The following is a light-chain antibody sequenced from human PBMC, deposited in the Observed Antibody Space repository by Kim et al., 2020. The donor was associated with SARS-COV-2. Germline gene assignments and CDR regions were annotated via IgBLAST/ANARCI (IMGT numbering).Light chain of an antibody. CDR2: GAS. CDR1: QSVSSSY. J-gene: IGKJ4*01. Sequence: EIVLTQSPGTLSLSPGERATLSCRASQSVSSSYLAWYQQKPGQAPRLLIYGASSRATGIPDRFSGCGSGTDFTLTISRLEPEDFAVYYCQQYGSSPRLTFGGGTKVDIK. CDR3: QQYGSSPRLT. V-gene: IGKV3-20*01.